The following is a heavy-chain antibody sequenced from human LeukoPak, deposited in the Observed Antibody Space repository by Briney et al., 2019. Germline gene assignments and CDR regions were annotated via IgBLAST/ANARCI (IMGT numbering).Heavy chain of an antibody. CDR3: ARTRQYSSSWYCWFDP. J-gene: IGHJ5*02. V-gene: IGHV1-18*04. CDR2: ISAYNGNA. CDR1: GYTFTRYY. Sequence: GASVKVSCKASGYTFTRYYMHWVRQAPGQGLEWMGWISAYNGNANYAQKLQGKVTMTTDTSTSTAYMELRSLRSDDTAVYYCARTRQYSSSWYCWFDPWGQGTLVTVSS. D-gene: IGHD6-13*01.